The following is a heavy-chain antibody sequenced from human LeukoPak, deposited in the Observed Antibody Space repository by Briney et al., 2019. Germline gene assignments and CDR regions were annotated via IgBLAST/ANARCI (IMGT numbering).Heavy chain of an antibody. J-gene: IGHJ4*02. V-gene: IGHV3-48*03. CDR2: ISGSGGSV. CDR1: GFTFSSHE. CDR3: ARGSAYDILTGPPIDY. Sequence: GGSLRLSCAASGFTFSSHEMNWVRQAPGKGLEWVSCISGSGGSVYYADSVKGRLTISRDNSKNTLYLQMNSLRAEDTAVYYCARGSAYDILTGPPIDYWGQGTLVTVSS. D-gene: IGHD3-9*01.